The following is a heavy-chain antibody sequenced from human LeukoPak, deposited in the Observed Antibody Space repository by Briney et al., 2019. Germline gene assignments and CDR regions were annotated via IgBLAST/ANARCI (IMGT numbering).Heavy chain of an antibody. D-gene: IGHD6-19*01. V-gene: IGHV3-53*01. Sequence: GGSLRLSCAASGFSVSNNCMSWVRQAPGKGLEWISILYSDGRTFYADSVKGRLTISRDNSRNTLYLQMNSLRAEDTAVYYCARVRGSGWNECDYWGQGTLVIVSS. CDR1: GFSVSNNC. CDR2: LYSDGRT. J-gene: IGHJ4*02. CDR3: ARVRGSGWNECDY.